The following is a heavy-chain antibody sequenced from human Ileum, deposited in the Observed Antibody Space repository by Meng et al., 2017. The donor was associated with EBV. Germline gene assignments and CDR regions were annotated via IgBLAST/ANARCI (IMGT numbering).Heavy chain of an antibody. Sequence: QWPLQHSGPRLPKPSPSPPSTCAVSRGPISSGGLYWSWMRQPARQRLEWIGYILYSGSTYYNPSLKSRVSLSIDTSMSQFSLRLSSVPASDTAVYYCARDTDLSHYDNSGFDFWGQGTLVTVSS. CDR3: ARDTDLSHYDNSGFDF. CDR2: ILYSGST. J-gene: IGHJ4*02. V-gene: IGHV4-30-4*01. D-gene: IGHD3-22*01. CDR1: RGPISSGGLY.